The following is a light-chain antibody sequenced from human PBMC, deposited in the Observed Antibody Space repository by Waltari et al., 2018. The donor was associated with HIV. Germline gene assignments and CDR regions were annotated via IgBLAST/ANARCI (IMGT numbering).Light chain of an antibody. CDR3: HQHGASPWT. CDR1: QTVSSNY. J-gene: IGKJ1*01. CDR2: GGS. V-gene: IGKV3-20*01. Sequence: VLTQSPGTLSLSPGESATLSCRASQTVSSNYLAWFQQKPGQAPRLLIFGGSSRATGIPDRFSGSGSGTDFSLTISRLEPEDSAMYYCHQHGASPWTFGQGTKVEIK.